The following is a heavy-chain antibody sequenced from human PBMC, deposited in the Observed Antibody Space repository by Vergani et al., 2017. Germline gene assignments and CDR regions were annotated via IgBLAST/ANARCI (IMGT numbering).Heavy chain of an antibody. J-gene: IGHJ6*02. CDR2: IYYSGST. V-gene: IGHV4-39*01. Sequence: QLQLQESGPGLVKTSETLSLTCTVSGGSISSSSYYWGWIRQPPGKGLEWIGSIYYSGSTYYNPSLKSRVTISVDTSKNQFSLKLSSVTAADTAVYYCARLYSYGSFYYYGMDVWGQGTTVTVSS. CDR3: ARLYSYGSFYYYGMDV. CDR1: GGSISSSSYY. D-gene: IGHD5-18*01.